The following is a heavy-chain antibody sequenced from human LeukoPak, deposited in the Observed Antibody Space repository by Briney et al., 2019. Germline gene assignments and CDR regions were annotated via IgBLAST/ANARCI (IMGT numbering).Heavy chain of an antibody. V-gene: IGHV4-4*07. CDR3: ARVGGYCSSTSRSGVRCMDV. CDR1: GGSISSYY. CDR2: IYTSGST. Sequence: SGTLSLTCTVSGGSISSYYWSWIRQPAGKGLEWIGRIYTSGSTNYNPSLKSRVTMSVDTSKNQFSLKLSSVTAADTAVYYCARVGGYCSSTSRSGVRCMDVWGQGTTVTVSS. J-gene: IGHJ6*02. D-gene: IGHD2-2*01.